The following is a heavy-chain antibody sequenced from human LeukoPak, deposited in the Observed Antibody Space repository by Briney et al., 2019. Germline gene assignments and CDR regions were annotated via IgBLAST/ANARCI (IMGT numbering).Heavy chain of an antibody. J-gene: IGHJ4*02. CDR3: ANSRDGYNFGAY. CDR2: IRYDGSDK. V-gene: IGHV3-30*02. CDR1: GFTFSSYG. D-gene: IGHD5-24*01. Sequence: GGSLRLSCAASGFTFSSYGMHWVRQTPGKGLEWVAFIRYDGSDKYYADSVKGRFTISRDNSKNTLYLQMNSLRAEDTAVYYCANSRDGYNFGAYWGQGTLVTVSS.